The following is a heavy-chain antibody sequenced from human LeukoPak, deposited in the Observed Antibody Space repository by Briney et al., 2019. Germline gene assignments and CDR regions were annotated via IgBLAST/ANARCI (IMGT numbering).Heavy chain of an antibody. CDR2: IGSSSSYI. CDR1: GFTFSSYS. CDR3: ARIMIGTAFDI. J-gene: IGHJ3*02. D-gene: IGHD3-22*01. V-gene: IGHV3-21*01. Sequence: PGGSLRLSCAASGFTFSSYSMNWVRQAPGKGLEWVSSIGSSSSYIYYADSVKGRFTISRDNAKNSLYLQMNSLRAEDTAVYYCARIMIGTAFDIWGQGTMVTVSS.